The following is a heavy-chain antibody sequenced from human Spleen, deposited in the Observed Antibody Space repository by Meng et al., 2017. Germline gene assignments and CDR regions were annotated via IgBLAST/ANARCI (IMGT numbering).Heavy chain of an antibody. CDR3: ARDHGGDSSGYYCGSDY. CDR2: ISYDGSNK. CDR1: GFTFSSYA. J-gene: IGHJ4*02. Sequence: GESLKISCAASGFTFSSYAMHWVRQAPGKGLEWVAVISYDGSNKYYADSVKGRFTISRDNSKNTLYLQMNSLRAEDTAVYYCARDHGGDSSGYYCGSDYWGQGTLVTGS. D-gene: IGHD3-22*01. V-gene: IGHV3-30*04.